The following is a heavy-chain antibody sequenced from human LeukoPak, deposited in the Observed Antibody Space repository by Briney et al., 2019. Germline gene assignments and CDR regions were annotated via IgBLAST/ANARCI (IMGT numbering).Heavy chain of an antibody. CDR2: ISSSSSYI. V-gene: IGHV3-21*01. CDR1: GFTFSSYS. CDR3: ARDGLTGSHPFDY. J-gene: IGHJ4*02. Sequence: GGSLRLSCAASGFTFSSYSMNWVRQAPGNGLVWVSSISSSSSYIYYADSVKGRFTISRDNAKNSLYLQMNSLRAEDTAVYYCARDGLTGSHPFDYWGQGTLVTVSS. D-gene: IGHD1-20*01.